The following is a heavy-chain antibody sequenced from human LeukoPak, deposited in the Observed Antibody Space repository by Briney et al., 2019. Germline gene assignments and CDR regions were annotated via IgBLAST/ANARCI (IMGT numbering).Heavy chain of an antibody. Sequence: SETLSLTCTVSGGSISSYYWSWIRQPAGKGLEWIGRIYTSGSTNYNPSLKSRVTMSVDTSNNQFSLKLSSVTAADTAVYFCARASGDYARAYYLDYWGQGTLVTVSS. CDR1: GGSISSYY. CDR3: ARASGDYARAYYLDY. V-gene: IGHV4-4*07. D-gene: IGHD4-17*01. J-gene: IGHJ4*02. CDR2: IYTSGST.